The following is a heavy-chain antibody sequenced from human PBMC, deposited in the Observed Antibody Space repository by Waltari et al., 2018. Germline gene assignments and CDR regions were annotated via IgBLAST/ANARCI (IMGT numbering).Heavy chain of an antibody. CDR2: IRSKANSYAT. J-gene: IGHJ4*02. CDR1: GFTFSGSA. CDR3: TTMGSYYDSSGYYYSDY. Sequence: EVQLLESGGGLVQPGGSLRLSCAASGFTFSGSAMHWVRQASGKGLEWVGRIRSKANSYATAYAASVKGRFTISRDDSKNTAYLQMNSLKTEDTAVYYCTTMGSYYDSSGYYYSDYWGQGTLVTVSS. D-gene: IGHD3-22*01. V-gene: IGHV3-73*01.